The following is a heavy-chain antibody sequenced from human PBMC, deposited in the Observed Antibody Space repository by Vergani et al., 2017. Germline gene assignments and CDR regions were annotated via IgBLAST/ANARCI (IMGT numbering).Heavy chain of an antibody. D-gene: IGHD3-10*01. V-gene: IGHV3-23*01. Sequence: EVQLLESGGGLVQPGGSLRVSCAASGFTLSSYAMSWVRQAPGKGLEWVSGISGSGGSTYYADSVKGRFTIARDNSKNTLFLQMNNLRAEDTAVYYCAKWFGELWEEYWGQGTLVTVSS. CDR1: GFTLSSYA. CDR2: ISGSGGST. CDR3: AKWFGELWEEY. J-gene: IGHJ4*02.